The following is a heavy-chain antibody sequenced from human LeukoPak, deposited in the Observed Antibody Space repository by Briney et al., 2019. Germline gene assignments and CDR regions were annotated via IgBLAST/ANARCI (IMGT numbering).Heavy chain of an antibody. Sequence: SETLSLTCTVSGGSISSYYWSWIRRPPGKGLEWIGYIYYSGSTNYNPSLKSRVTISVDTSKNQFSLKLSSVTAADTAVYYCASWRTGFSFDYWGQGTLVTVSS. CDR1: GGSISSYY. J-gene: IGHJ4*02. V-gene: IGHV4-59*08. CDR3: ASWRTGFSFDY. D-gene: IGHD1-1*01. CDR2: IYYSGST.